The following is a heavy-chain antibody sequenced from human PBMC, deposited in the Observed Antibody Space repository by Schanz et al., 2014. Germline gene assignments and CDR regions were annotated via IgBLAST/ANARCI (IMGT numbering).Heavy chain of an antibody. V-gene: IGHV4-34*02. D-gene: IGHD3-10*01. Sequence: QVQLQQWGAGLLKPSETLSLICVINGGSFSAYHWSWLRQSPGKGPEWIGEISHDGTTNYNPSLKSRVTIAGDPSKHQFSLNLTSVTAADTAVYYCTSRRRMGISMVRGILKGWFDPWGQGTLVTVSS. J-gene: IGHJ5*02. CDR3: TSRRRMGISMVRGILKGWFDP. CDR2: ISHDGTT. CDR1: GGSFSAYH.